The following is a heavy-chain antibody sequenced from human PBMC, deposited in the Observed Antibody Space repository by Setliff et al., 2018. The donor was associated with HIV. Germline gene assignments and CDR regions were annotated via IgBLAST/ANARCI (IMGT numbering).Heavy chain of an antibody. CDR2: IYYSGST. D-gene: IGHD2-15*01. J-gene: IGHJ3*02. V-gene: IGHV4-34*01. CDR3: ARFPLLHKNAFDI. CDR1: GGSLSGYY. Sequence: PSETLSLTCAVYGGSLSGYYWSWIRQPPGKGLEWFGEIYYSGSTNYNPSLRSRVTISVDTSRNQFSLNLSSVTAADTAVYYCARFPLLHKNAFDIWGQGTMVTVSS.